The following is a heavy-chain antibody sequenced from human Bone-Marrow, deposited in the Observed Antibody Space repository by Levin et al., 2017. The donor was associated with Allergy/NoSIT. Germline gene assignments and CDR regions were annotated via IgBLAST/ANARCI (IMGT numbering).Heavy chain of an antibody. Sequence: PGGSLRLSCAASGFTFSSYSMNWVRQAPGKGLEWVSSISSSSSYIYYADSVKGRFTISRDNAKNSLYLQMNSLRAEDTAVYYCARESARRIAVAGTGVSRSFDIWGQGTMVTVSS. CDR3: ARESARRIAVAGTGVSRSFDI. CDR2: ISSSSSYI. CDR1: GFTFSSYS. D-gene: IGHD6-19*01. J-gene: IGHJ3*02. V-gene: IGHV3-21*01.